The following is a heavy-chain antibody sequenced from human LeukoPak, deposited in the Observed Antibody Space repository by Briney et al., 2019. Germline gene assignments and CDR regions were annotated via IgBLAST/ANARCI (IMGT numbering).Heavy chain of an antibody. CDR2: IWYDGSNK. CDR1: GFTFSSYG. D-gene: IGHD3-3*01. J-gene: IGHJ4*02. Sequence: PGGSLRLSCAASGFTFSSYGMHWVRQAPGKGLEWVAVIWYDGSNKYYADSVKGRFTISRDNSKNTLYLQMNSLRAEDTAVYYCAKGDERFSCDFDYWGQGTLVTVSS. CDR3: AKGDERFSCDFDY. V-gene: IGHV3-33*06.